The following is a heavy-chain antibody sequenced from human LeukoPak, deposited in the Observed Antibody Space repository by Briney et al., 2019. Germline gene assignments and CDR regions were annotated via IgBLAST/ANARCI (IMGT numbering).Heavy chain of an antibody. CDR2: IRYDGSNK. V-gene: IGHV3-30*02. D-gene: IGHD2-2*01. J-gene: IGHJ4*02. Sequence: PGGSLRLSCAASGFTFSSYGMHWVRKAPGKGLEGVAFIRYDGSNKYYADSVKGRFTISRDNSKNTLYLQMNSLRAEDTAVYYCAKVGYCSSTSCSDYWGQGTLVTVSS. CDR1: GFTFSSYG. CDR3: AKVGYCSSTSCSDY.